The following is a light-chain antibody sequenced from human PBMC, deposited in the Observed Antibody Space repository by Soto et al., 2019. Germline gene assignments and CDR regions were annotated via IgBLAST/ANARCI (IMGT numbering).Light chain of an antibody. Sequence: QSALTQPASVSGSPGQSITISCTGTSSDVGGYNYVSWYQQHPGKVPRLMIYEVSNRPSGLSNRFSGSKSDNTASLTISGLQAEDEAEYYCSSYTSSNTWVFGGGTKLTVL. CDR1: SSDVGGYNY. V-gene: IGLV2-14*01. CDR3: SSYTSSNTWV. CDR2: EVS. J-gene: IGLJ3*02.